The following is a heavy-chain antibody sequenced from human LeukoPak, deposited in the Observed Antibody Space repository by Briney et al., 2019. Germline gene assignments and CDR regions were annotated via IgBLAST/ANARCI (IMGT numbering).Heavy chain of an antibody. CDR3: ARLEGRYSSSDSYTTLFDP. V-gene: IGHV4-34*01. J-gene: IGHJ5*02. D-gene: IGHD5-12*01. CDR2: IHHSGST. CDR1: GGSFSPYY. Sequence: SETLSLTCAVYGGSFSPYYWSWIRQPPGKGLEWIGEIHHSGSTNYNPSLKSRVTISVDTSKNQFSLMLRSVTAADTAVYYCARLEGRYSSSDSYTTLFDPWGQGILVTVSS.